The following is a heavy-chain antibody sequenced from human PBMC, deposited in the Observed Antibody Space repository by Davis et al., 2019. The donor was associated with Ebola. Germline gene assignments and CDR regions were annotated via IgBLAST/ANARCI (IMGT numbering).Heavy chain of an antibody. J-gene: IGHJ6*02. CDR1: GFTFSSYG. D-gene: IGHD4-17*01. CDR3: ARVYGDYVSNGMDV. CDR2: IWYDGSNK. Sequence: PGGSLRLSCAASGFTFSSYGMHWVRQAPGKGLEWVAVIWYDGSNKYYADSVKGRFTISRDNSKNTLYLQMNSLRAEDTAVYYCARVYGDYVSNGMDVWGQGTTVTVSS. V-gene: IGHV3-33*01.